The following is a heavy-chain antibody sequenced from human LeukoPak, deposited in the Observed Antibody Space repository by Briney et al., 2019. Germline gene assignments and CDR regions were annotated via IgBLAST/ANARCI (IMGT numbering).Heavy chain of an antibody. V-gene: IGHV3-11*04. CDR3: ARGPEGWFGELLDV. CDR1: GFTFSDYY. Sequence: GGSLRLSCAASGFTFSDYYMSWIRQAPGKWLEWVSYISSSGSTIYYADSVKGRFTISRDNAKNSPYLQMNSLRAEDTAVYYCARGPEGWFGELLDVWGKGTTVTVSS. CDR2: ISSSGSTI. D-gene: IGHD3-10*01. J-gene: IGHJ6*04.